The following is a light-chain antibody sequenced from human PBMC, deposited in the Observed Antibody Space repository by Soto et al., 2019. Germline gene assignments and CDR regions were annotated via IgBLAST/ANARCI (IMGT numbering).Light chain of an antibody. CDR2: WAS. CDR1: QSVLYSSNNKNY. J-gene: IGKJ2*01. CDR3: QQYYSTPYT. V-gene: IGKV4-1*01. Sequence: DIVMTQSPDSLAVSLGERATINCKSSQSVLYSSNNKNYLAWYQQKPGQPPKLLIYWASTRESGFPERFSGSGSGTDFTLTIRSLQAEDVAVYYCQQYYSTPYTFGQGTKLEIK.